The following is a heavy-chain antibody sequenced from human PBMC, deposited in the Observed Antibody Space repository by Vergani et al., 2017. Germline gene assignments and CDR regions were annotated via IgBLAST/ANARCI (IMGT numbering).Heavy chain of an antibody. CDR3: AKDTAYYYYYMDV. CDR2: ISWNSGSI. CDR1: GITFDDYA. V-gene: IGHV3-9*01. J-gene: IGHJ6*03. Sequence: EVQLVESGGGLVQPGRSLRLSCAASGITFDDYAMHWVRQAPGKGLEWVSGISWNSGSIGYADSVKGRFTISRDNAKNSLYLQMNSLRAEDTALYYCAKDTAYYYYYMDVWSKGTTVTVSS.